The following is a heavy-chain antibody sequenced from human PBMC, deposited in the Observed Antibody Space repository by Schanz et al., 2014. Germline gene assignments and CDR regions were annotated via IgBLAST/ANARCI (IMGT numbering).Heavy chain of an antibody. CDR2: IGGSDGNP. J-gene: IGHJ4*02. CDR3: ARDRDQWDGNYLDY. V-gene: IGHV1-18*01. Sequence: QVPLVQSGAEVKPPGASVRVSCKASGYTFTRSGISWVRQAPGQGLEWMGWIGGSDGNPNFAQKFQGRVTMTTDTSTSTVYMELRSLTSDDSAVYYFARDRDQWDGNYLDYWGQGPLVTVSS. CDR1: GYTFTRSG. D-gene: IGHD1-26*01.